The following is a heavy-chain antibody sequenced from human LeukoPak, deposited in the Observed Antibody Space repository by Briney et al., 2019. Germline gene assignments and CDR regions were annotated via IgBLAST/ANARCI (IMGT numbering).Heavy chain of an antibody. V-gene: IGHV3-30-3*01. D-gene: IGHD5-24*01. Sequence: PGGSLRLSCAASGFTFSSYAMHWVRQAPGKGLGWVAVISYDGNNKYYADSVKGRFTISRDNSKNTLYLQMNSLRAEDTAVYYCARVGAGGYNSNTAFDYWGQGTLVTVSS. J-gene: IGHJ4*02. CDR3: ARVGAGGYNSNTAFDY. CDR1: GFTFSSYA. CDR2: ISYDGNNK.